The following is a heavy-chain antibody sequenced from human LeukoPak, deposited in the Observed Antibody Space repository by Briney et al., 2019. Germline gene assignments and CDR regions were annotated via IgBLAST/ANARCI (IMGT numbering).Heavy chain of an antibody. D-gene: IGHD3-22*01. CDR2: MDYSGST. CDR1: GGSISSDS. Sequence: SETLSLTCTVSGGSISSDSWSWIRQPPGKGLEWIGYMDYSGSTNYNPSLKSRVTISLDTSNNQFSLRLSSVTAADMAVYYCASEKYFYDRSGYSAAWFDPWGQGILVTVSS. CDR3: ASEKYFYDRSGYSAAWFDP. J-gene: IGHJ5*02. V-gene: IGHV4-59*01.